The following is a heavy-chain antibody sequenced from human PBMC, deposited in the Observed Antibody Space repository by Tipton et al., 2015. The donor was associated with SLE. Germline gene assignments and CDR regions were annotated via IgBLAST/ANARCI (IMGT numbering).Heavy chain of an antibody. CDR3: ARRVSNGRFDVFDT. D-gene: IGHD2-8*01. V-gene: IGHV4-4*07. CDR1: GGHITSDY. J-gene: IGHJ3*02. Sequence: TLSLTCTVSGGHITSDYWSWLRLSAGRGLEWIGRIYTNGDRDFNPSLGSRVTMSLDASRRQISLRLKSVTAADTAVYYCARRVSNGRFDVFDTWGRGTTVTVSS. CDR2: IYTNGDR.